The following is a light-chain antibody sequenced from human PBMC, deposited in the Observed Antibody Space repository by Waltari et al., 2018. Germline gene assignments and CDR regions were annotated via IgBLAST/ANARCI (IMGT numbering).Light chain of an antibody. CDR2: GKN. J-gene: IGLJ1*01. CDR1: SRRTSY. V-gene: IGLV3-19*01. CDR3: NSRDSSGNPYV. Sequence: SSELTQDPAVSVALGQTVRITCPGDSRRTSYANWYQQKPGQAPLLVIYGKNNRPSGIPDRLSASSSGNTASLTIAGAQAEDEADYYCNSRDSSGNPYVFGSGTKVTVL.